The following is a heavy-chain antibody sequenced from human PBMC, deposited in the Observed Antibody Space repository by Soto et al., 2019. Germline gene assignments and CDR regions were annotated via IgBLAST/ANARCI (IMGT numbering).Heavy chain of an antibody. V-gene: IGHV4-59*01. J-gene: IGHJ5*02. CDR1: GGSISSYY. CDR3: AREVYYYDSSGYSP. D-gene: IGHD3-22*01. CDR2: IYYSGST. Sequence: SETLSLTCTVSGGSISSYYWSWIRQPPGKGLEWIGYIYYSGSTNYNPSLKSRVTISVDTSKNQFSLKLSSVTAADTAVYYCAREVYYYDSSGYSPWGQGTLVPVSA.